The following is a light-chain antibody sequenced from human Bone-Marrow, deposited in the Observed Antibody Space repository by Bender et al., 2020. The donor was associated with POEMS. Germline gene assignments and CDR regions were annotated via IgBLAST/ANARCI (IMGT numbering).Light chain of an antibody. Sequence: QSALTQPASVSGSPGQSITISCAGTDNDVGRNNYVSWYQQHPGKAPKLMIYDVKNRPSGVSNRFSGSKSGNTASLTISGLQAEDEADYYCSSYSSTNIRVFGGGTRLTVL. CDR3: SSYSSTNIRV. CDR1: DNDVGRNNY. CDR2: DVK. V-gene: IGLV2-14*03. J-gene: IGLJ3*02.